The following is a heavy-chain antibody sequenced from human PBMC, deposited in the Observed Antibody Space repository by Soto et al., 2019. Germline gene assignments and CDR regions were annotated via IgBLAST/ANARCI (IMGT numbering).Heavy chain of an antibody. CDR3: ARGPITQTSFIDH. CDR2: ISYDGGNH. D-gene: IGHD1-20*01. J-gene: IGHJ4*02. CDR1: GFTFSSYP. Sequence: PGGSLRLSCEASGFTFSSYPMHWVRQAPGKGLEWVTVISYDGGNHYYADSVKGRFTISRDNSKDTLYLQMQSLGSDDTAVYFCARGPITQTSFIDHWGQGTLVTVSS. V-gene: IGHV3-30-3*01.